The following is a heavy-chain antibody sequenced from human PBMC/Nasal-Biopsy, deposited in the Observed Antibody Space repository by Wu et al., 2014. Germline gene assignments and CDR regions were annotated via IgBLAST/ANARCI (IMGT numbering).Heavy chain of an antibody. D-gene: IGHD4-11*01. CDR2: TGTT. CDR3: ARGDSDYHFAFDI. V-gene: IGHV4-31*02. Sequence: TGTTYSNPSLRSRVAMSVDTSKNQFSLKLSSVTAADTAVYYCARGDSDYHFAFDIWGQGTLVTVSS. J-gene: IGHJ3*02.